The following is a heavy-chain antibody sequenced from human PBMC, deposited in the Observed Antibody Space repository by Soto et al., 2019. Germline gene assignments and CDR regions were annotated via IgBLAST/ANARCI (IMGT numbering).Heavy chain of an antibody. V-gene: IGHV3-30*04. CDR2: ISYDGRNK. CDR1: GYTFRIYD. J-gene: IGHJ4*02. D-gene: IGHD1-26*01. CDR3: ADTELPLDY. Sequence: QVQLGDSGRRVVPPGGSQTLSCTVCGYTFRIYDTQGARRSRGKGVEWVAVISYDGRNKYYADSVKGRFTISRDNSKNTLYLQMNSLRAEDTAVYYCADTELPLDYWGQGTLVTVSS.